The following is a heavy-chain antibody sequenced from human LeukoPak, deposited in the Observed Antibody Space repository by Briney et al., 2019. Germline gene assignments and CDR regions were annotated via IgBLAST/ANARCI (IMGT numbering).Heavy chain of an antibody. CDR3: ASLGVAATYFDY. CDR2: IYYSGST. V-gene: IGHV4-59*01. Sequence: SETLSLTCMVSGGSISSYYWSWIRPPPGKGLEGIGYIYYSGSTNYNPSLKSRVTISVDTSKNQFSLKLSSVTAADTAVYYCASLGVAATYFDYWGQGTLVTVSS. J-gene: IGHJ4*02. D-gene: IGHD2-15*01. CDR1: GGSISSYY.